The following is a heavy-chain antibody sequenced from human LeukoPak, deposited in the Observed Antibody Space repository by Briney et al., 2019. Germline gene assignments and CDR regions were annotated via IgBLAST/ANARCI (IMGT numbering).Heavy chain of an antibody. CDR3: VKGGQYSSSSHFDY. Sequence: PGGSLRLSCSASGITISIYAMHWVRQAPGKGLEYVAGISSKGVSTYYADSVKGRFTISRDNSKDTMFLQMSSLRAEDTAVYYCVKGGQYSSSSHFDYWGQGTLVTVSS. CDR1: GITISIYA. CDR2: ISSKGVST. V-gene: IGHV3-64D*09. D-gene: IGHD6-6*01. J-gene: IGHJ4*02.